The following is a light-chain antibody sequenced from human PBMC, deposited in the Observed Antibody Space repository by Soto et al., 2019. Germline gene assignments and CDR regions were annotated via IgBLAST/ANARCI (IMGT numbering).Light chain of an antibody. CDR3: QQFSSYPLT. V-gene: IGKV3-20*01. J-gene: IGKJ4*01. Sequence: DIVLTQPPGTLSLSPGERATLSCRASQSVSRSYLAWYQQKPGQAPRLLIYGASTRATGIPDRFSGRGSGTDFTLTISRLEPEDSAVYYCQQFSSYPLTFGGGTKVDIK. CDR2: GAS. CDR1: QSVSRSY.